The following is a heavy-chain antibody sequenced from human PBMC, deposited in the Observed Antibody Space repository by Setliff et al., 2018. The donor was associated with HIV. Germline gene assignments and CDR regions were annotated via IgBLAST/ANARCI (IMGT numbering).Heavy chain of an antibody. Sequence: SETLSLTCSVSGGSFSGYYWSWIRQPPGKGLEWIGYIYVYNSERTNYNPSLTSRVTISVATSRNQFSLKLTSVTAADTAIYYCARAVNFDYWGQGTQVTVSS. CDR1: GGSFSGYY. D-gene: IGHD6-19*01. V-gene: IGHV4-59*01. J-gene: IGHJ4*02. CDR3: ARAVNFDY. CDR2: IYVYNSERT.